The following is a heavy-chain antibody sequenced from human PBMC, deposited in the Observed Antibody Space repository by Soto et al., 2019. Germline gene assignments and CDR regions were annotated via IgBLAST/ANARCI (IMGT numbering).Heavy chain of an antibody. J-gene: IGHJ2*01. CDR3: ARGRDDYNGWYLDL. D-gene: IGHD4-4*01. CDR2: LYYSGST. V-gene: IGHV4-59*01. CDR1: GASISNYY. Sequence: QVQLQESGPGLVKPSETLSLTCNVSGASISNYYWSWIRQPPGKGLEWIGYLYYSGSTNYNPSLESRVTISPDTSKNQFSLRLSSVTAADTAVYYCARGRDDYNGWYLDLWGRGTLVTVSS.